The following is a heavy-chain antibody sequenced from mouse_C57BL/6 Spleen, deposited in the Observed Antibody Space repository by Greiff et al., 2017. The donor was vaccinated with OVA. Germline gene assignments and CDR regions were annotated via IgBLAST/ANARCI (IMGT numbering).Heavy chain of an antibody. J-gene: IGHJ4*01. V-gene: IGHV1-80*01. D-gene: IGHD1-1*02. Sequence: VQLKESGAELVKPGASVKISCKASGYAFSSYWMNWVKQRPGKGLEWIGQIYPGDGDTNYNGKFKGKATLTADKSSSTAYMQLSSLTSEDSAVYFCARGSPYYYAMDYWGQGTSVTVSS. CDR1: GYAFSSYW. CDR3: ARGSPYYYAMDY. CDR2: IYPGDGDT.